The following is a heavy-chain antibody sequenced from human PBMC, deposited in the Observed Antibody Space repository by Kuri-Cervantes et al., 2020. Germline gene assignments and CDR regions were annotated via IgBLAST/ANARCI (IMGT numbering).Heavy chain of an antibody. CDR3: AREGWDYYGSGSHYNGGADY. Sequence: ASVKVSCKASGYTFTGYYMHWVRQAPGQGLEWMGWINPNSGGTNYAQNFQGRVTMTRDTSISTAYMELSRLRSDDTAVYYCAREGWDYYGSGSHYNGGADYWGQGTLVTVSS. CDR1: GYTFTGYY. J-gene: IGHJ4*02. D-gene: IGHD3-10*01. V-gene: IGHV1-2*02. CDR2: INPNSGGT.